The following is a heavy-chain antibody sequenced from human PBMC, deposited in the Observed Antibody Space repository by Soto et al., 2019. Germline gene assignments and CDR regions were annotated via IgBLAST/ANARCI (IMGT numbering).Heavy chain of an antibody. CDR3: ARDTPFSGRSAIYYGMDV. CDR2: ISGSGFKK. V-gene: IGHV3-23*01. Sequence: GYLSHSCATALRVFENFGTSWVRPAPGKGVEWISSISGSGFKKYYADSVKGRFTISRDNSKNTLYLQMNSLRAEDTAVYYCARDTPFSGRSAIYYGMDVWGQGNTVNVSS. J-gene: IGHJ6*02. CDR1: LRVFENFG. D-gene: IGHD1-26*01.